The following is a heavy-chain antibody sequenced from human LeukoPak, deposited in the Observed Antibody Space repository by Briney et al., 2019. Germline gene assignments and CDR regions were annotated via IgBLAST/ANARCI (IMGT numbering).Heavy chain of an antibody. CDR1: GFTFGDYY. J-gene: IGHJ4*02. D-gene: IGHD3-9*01. V-gene: IGHV3-11*01. CDR2: ISSSGSTI. CDR3: ARGRYFDWLWNPYYFDY. Sequence: PGGSLRLSCAASGFTFGDYYMSWIRQAPGKGLEWVSYISSSGSTIYYADSVKGRFTISRDNAKNSLYLQMNSLRAEDTAVYYCARGRYFDWLWNPYYFDYWGQGTLVTVSS.